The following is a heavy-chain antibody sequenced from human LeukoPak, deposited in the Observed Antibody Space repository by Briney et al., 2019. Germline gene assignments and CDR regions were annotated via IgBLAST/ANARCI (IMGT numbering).Heavy chain of an antibody. V-gene: IGHV1-8*01. CDR1: GYTFTSYD. Sequence: GASVKVSCKASGYTFTSYDINWVRQATGQGLEWMGWMNPNSGNTGYAQKFQGRVTMTRNTSISTAYMELSSLRSEDTAVYYCARVRYSSSRGVYYYYYYMDVWGKGTTVTVSS. CDR2: MNPNSGNT. CDR3: ARVRYSSSRGVYYYYYYMDV. J-gene: IGHJ6*03. D-gene: IGHD6-6*01.